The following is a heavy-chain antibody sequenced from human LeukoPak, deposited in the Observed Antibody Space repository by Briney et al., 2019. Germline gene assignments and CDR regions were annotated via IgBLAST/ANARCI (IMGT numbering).Heavy chain of an antibody. Sequence: GRSLRLSCAASGFTFSSYGMHWVRQAPGKGLEGVAVISYDGSNKYYADSVKGRFTISRDNSKNTLYLQMNSLRAEDTAVYYCAKGGYFDWLFPDYWGQGALVTVSS. J-gene: IGHJ4*02. CDR3: AKGGYFDWLFPDY. V-gene: IGHV3-30*18. D-gene: IGHD3-9*01. CDR1: GFTFSSYG. CDR2: ISYDGSNK.